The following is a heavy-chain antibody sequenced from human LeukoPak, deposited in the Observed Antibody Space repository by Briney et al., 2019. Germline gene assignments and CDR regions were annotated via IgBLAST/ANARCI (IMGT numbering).Heavy chain of an antibody. CDR2: IYTSGST. CDR3: ARETPGDTLVSWYFDL. Sequence: SETLSLTCTVSGGSISSYYWSWIRQPAGKGLEWIGRIYTSGSTNYNPSLKSRVTISVDTSKNQFSLKLSSVTAADTAVYYCARETPGDTLVSWYFDLWGRGTLVTVSS. J-gene: IGHJ2*01. V-gene: IGHV4-4*07. CDR1: GGSISSYY. D-gene: IGHD2-2*02.